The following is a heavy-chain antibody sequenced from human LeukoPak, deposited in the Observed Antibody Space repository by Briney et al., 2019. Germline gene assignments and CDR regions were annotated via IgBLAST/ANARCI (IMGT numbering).Heavy chain of an antibody. D-gene: IGHD3-22*01. V-gene: IGHV3-21*01. Sequence: GGSLRLSCAASGFTFSSYWMSWVRQAPGKGLEWVSSISSSSSYIYYADSVKGRFTISRDNAKNSLYLQMNSLRAEDTAVYYCAARGGGSSGYYWDYWGQGTLVTVSS. CDR2: ISSSSSYI. CDR3: AARGGGSSGYYWDY. CDR1: GFTFSSYW. J-gene: IGHJ4*02.